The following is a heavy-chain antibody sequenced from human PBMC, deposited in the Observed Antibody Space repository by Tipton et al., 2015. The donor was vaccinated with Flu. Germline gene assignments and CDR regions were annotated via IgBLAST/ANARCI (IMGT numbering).Heavy chain of an antibody. D-gene: IGHD4-11*01. V-gene: IGHV4-39*01. CDR3: ARRDYSNYVSDPKSWFDP. J-gene: IGHJ5*02. Sequence: TLSLTCTVSGGSISSSSYYWGWIRQPPGKGLEWIGSIYYSGSTYYNPSLKSRVTMSVDTSRNQFSLKMRSVTAADMAVYYCARRDYSNYVSDPKSWFDPWGQGTLVAVSS. CDR2: IYYSGST. CDR1: GGSISSSSYY.